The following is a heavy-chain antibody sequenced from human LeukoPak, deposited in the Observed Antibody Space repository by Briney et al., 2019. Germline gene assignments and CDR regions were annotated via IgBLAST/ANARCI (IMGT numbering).Heavy chain of an antibody. Sequence: SETLSLTCTVSGGSISSYYWSWIRQPPGKGLEWIGYIYYSGSTNYNPSLKSRVTTSVDTSRSQFSLKLSSVTAADTALYYCARQDFQFLFGAFDIWGQGTMVTVSS. CDR3: ARQDFQFLFGAFDI. J-gene: IGHJ3*02. CDR2: IYYSGST. D-gene: IGHD3-3*01. V-gene: IGHV4-59*08. CDR1: GGSISSYY.